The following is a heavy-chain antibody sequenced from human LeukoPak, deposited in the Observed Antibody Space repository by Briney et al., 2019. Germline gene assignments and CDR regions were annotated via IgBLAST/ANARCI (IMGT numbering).Heavy chain of an antibody. Sequence: GGSLRLSCAASGFVIDGYVMHWVRQAPGKGLEWVSGISWNSGNIGYADSVKGRFTISRDNAKNSLYLQMNSLRGEDTAVYYCARTMSGSGWGVDYWGQGTLVTVS. J-gene: IGHJ4*02. D-gene: IGHD6-19*01. CDR3: ARTMSGSGWGVDY. V-gene: IGHV3-9*01. CDR2: ISWNSGNI. CDR1: GFVIDGYV.